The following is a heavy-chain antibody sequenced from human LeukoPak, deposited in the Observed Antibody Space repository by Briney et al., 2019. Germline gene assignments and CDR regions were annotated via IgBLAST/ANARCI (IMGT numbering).Heavy chain of an antibody. CDR3: ARDSGIGSSGYYSFDY. J-gene: IGHJ4*02. CDR1: GGSISSGGYY. V-gene: IGHV4-31*03. D-gene: IGHD3-22*01. CDR2: IYYSGST. Sequence: NSSETLSFTCTVSGGSISSGGYYWSWIRQHPGKGLEWIGYIYYSGSTYYNPSLKSRVTISVDTSKNQFSLKLSSVTAADTAVYYCARDSGIGSSGYYSFDYWGQGTLVTVSS.